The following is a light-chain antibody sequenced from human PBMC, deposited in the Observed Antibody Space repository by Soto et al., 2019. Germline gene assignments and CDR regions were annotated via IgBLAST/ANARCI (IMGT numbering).Light chain of an antibody. CDR3: QQYNSWPPIT. V-gene: IGKV3-15*01. J-gene: IGKJ5*01. CDR1: ESVSSN. Sequence: VMTQSQATLSVSPGERATLSCRASESVSSNLAWYQQRPGQAPRLVIYGASTRATGIPARFSGGGSGTEFTLTISSLQSEDFAVYYCQQYNSWPPITFGQGTRLEIK. CDR2: GAS.